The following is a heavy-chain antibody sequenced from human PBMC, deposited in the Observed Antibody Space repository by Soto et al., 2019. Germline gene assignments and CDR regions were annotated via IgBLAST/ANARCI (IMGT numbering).Heavy chain of an antibody. V-gene: IGHV5-51*01. D-gene: IGHD2-21*01. CDR3: GGRGNRHAYCAF. J-gene: IGHJ4*02. CDR1: GYTFTSYW. Sequence: PGESLKISCKGSGYTFTSYWIAWVRQMPGKGLEWMGLIYPGDSDTRYSPSFQGQVTISSDKSMDTAYLQWSSLKASDTAIYYCGGRGNRHAYCAFWGRGPVVTVSS. CDR2: IYPGDSDT.